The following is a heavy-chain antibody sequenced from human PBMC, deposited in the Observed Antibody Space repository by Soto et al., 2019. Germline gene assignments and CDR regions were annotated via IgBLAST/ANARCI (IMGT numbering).Heavy chain of an antibody. V-gene: IGHV4-31*03. D-gene: IGHD1-20*01. J-gene: IGHJ5*02. CDR2: IYYSGST. CDR3: AREYNWNDVLHWFDP. CDR1: GGSISSGGYY. Sequence: SETLSLTCTVSGGSISSGGYYWSWIRQHPGKGLEWIGYIYYSGSTYYNPSLKSRVTISVDTSKNQFSLKLSSVTAADTAVYYCAREYNWNDVLHWFDPWGQGTLVTVSS.